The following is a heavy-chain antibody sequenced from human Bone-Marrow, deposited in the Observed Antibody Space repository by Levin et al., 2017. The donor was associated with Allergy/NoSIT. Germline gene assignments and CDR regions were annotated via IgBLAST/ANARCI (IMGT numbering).Heavy chain of an antibody. CDR2: IYYSGST. V-gene: IGHV4-39*02. D-gene: IGHD3-3*01. J-gene: IGHJ4*02. Sequence: SETLSLTCTVSGGSISSSSYYWGWIRQPPGKGLEWIGSIYYSGSTYYNPSLKSRVTISADTSKNQFSLKLSSVTAADTAVYYCARDKRFLEWWIMGLDYWGQGTLVTVSS. CDR1: GGSISSSSYY. CDR3: ARDKRFLEWWIMGLDY.